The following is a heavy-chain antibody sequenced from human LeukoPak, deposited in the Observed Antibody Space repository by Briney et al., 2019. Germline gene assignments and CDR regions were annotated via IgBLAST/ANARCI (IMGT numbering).Heavy chain of an antibody. Sequence: GGSLRLSCAVSGFTFSSYAMSWVRQAPGKGLEWVSAISGSGGSTYYADSVKGRFTISRDNSKNTLYLQMNSLRAEDTAVYYCARGGYDSGSYYKGPLYYFDYWGQGTLVTVSS. CDR2: ISGSGGST. V-gene: IGHV3-23*01. CDR1: GFTFSSYA. CDR3: ARGGYDSGSYYKGPLYYFDY. D-gene: IGHD3-10*01. J-gene: IGHJ4*02.